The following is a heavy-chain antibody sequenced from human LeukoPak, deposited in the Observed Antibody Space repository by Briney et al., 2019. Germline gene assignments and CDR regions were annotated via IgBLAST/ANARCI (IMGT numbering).Heavy chain of an antibody. CDR3: ARRTGYNSYYMDV. J-gene: IGHJ6*03. V-gene: IGHV1-18*01. Sequence: ASVKVSCKASGYILMQYGISWVRQAPGQGLEWMAWISTYNGNANYAQKFQGRVTMTTDTSTSTAYMELRSLRSDDTAVYYCARRTGYNSYYMDVWGQGTTVIVSS. CDR2: ISTYNGNA. CDR1: GYILMQYG. D-gene: IGHD3/OR15-3a*01.